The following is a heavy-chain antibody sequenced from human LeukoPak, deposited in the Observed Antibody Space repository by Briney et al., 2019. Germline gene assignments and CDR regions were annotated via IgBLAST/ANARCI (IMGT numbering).Heavy chain of an antibody. CDR1: GFTFSSYA. V-gene: IGHV3-48*04. CDR2: ISSSSSTI. Sequence: GGSLRLSCAASGFTFSSYAMHWVRQAPGKGLEWVSYISSSSSTIYYADSVKGRFTISRDNAKNSLYLQMNSLRAEDTAVYYCARGKPGGVAASFDYWGQGTLVTVSS. CDR3: ARGKPGGVAASFDY. D-gene: IGHD3-16*01. J-gene: IGHJ4*02.